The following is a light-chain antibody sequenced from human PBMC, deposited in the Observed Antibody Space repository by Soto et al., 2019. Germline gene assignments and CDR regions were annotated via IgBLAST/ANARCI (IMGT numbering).Light chain of an antibody. V-gene: IGKV1-5*01. CDR3: QQGYRIFQT. Sequence: DIQMTQSPSSLSASVGDRVTITCLASQSISSWLAWYQQKPGKAPKLLIYDASSLESGVPSRFSGSGSGTDFNLTISSLNPEDFATYFCQQGYRIFQTFGQGTKVDIK. CDR2: DAS. CDR1: QSISSW. J-gene: IGKJ1*01.